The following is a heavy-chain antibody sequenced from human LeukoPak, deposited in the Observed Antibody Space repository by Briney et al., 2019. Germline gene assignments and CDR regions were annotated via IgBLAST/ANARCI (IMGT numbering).Heavy chain of an antibody. CDR2: INHSGST. D-gene: IGHD6-13*01. CDR1: GGSFSGYY. J-gene: IGHJ4*02. Sequence: SETLSLTCAVYGGSFSGYYWSWIRQPPGKGLEWIEEINHSGSTNYNPSLKSRVTISVDTSKNQFSLKLSSVTAADTAVYYCAKRGSNTWSDFDYWGQGTLVTVSS. V-gene: IGHV4-34*01. CDR3: AKRGSNTWSDFDY.